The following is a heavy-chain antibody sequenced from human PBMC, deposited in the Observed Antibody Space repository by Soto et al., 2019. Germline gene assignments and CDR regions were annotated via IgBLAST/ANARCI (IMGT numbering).Heavy chain of an antibody. CDR3: ALVNIVGADTAPPYNYGMDV. CDR2: ISGYNGGT. D-gene: IGHD5-18*01. J-gene: IGHJ6*02. CDR1: GYTFSRYG. Sequence: QAQLVQSGAEVKKPGASVKVSCKASGYTFSRYGFSWVRQAPGQGLEWMGSISGYNGGTQYSQKYQDRVTMTTDKATNTACMELRSLTSDDTAVYYWALVNIVGADTAPPYNYGMDVWGQGTTVTVSS. V-gene: IGHV1-18*01.